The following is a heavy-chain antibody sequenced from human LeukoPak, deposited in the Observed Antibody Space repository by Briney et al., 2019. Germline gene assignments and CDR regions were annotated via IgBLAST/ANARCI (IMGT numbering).Heavy chain of an antibody. CDR3: ARDGSGWYGLGGYYYYYYMDV. D-gene: IGHD6-19*01. CDR2: IKQDGSEK. V-gene: IGHV3-7*03. Sequence: GGSLSLSCAASGFTFSSYWMSWVRQAPGKGLEWVANIKQDGSEKYYVDSVKGRFTISRDNAKNSLYLQMISLRAEDTALYYCARDGSGWYGLGGYYYYYYMDVWGKGTTVTVSS. J-gene: IGHJ6*03. CDR1: GFTFSSYW.